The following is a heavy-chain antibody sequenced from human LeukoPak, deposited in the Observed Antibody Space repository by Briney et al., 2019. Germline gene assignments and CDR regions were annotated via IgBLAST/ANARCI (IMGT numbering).Heavy chain of an antibody. Sequence: GGSLRLSCAASGLTVSSNYMSWVRQAPGKGLYWVSVINSGSSTYYADSVKGRFTISRDNSKITLYLQMNSLRAEDTAVYYCARGGDSSGSVRTAFDIWGQGTMVTVSS. CDR1: GLTVSSNY. CDR3: ARGGDSSGSVRTAFDI. J-gene: IGHJ3*02. CDR2: INSGSST. D-gene: IGHD3-22*01. V-gene: IGHV3-53*01.